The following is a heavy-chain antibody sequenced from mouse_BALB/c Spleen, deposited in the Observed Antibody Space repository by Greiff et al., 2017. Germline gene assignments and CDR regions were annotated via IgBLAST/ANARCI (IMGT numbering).Heavy chain of an antibody. D-gene: IGHD2-1*01. V-gene: IGHV5-6-5*01. CDR1: GFTFSSYA. CDR3: ARDRDGNPFDY. CDR2: ISSGGST. Sequence: EVHLVESGGGLVKPGGSLKLSCAASGFTFSSYAMSWVRQTPEKRLEWVASISSGGSTYYPDSVKGRFTISRDNARNILYLQMSSLRSEDTAMYYCARDRDGNPFDYWGQGTTLTVSS. J-gene: IGHJ2*01.